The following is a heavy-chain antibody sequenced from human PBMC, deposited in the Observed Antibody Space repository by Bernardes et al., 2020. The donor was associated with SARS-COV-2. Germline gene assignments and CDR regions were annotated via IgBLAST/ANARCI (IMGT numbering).Heavy chain of an antibody. CDR2: FDPEDGET. CDR1: GYTLTELS. CDR3: ATSPPVTFPAQGLAYYYHGMDV. D-gene: IGHD3-16*01. J-gene: IGHJ6*02. V-gene: IGHV1-24*01. Sequence: ASVKVSCKVSGYTLTELSMRWVRQAPGKGLEWMGGFDPEDGETIYAQKFQGRVTMTEDTSTDTAYMELSSLRSEGTAVYYCATSPPVTFPAQGLAYYYHGMDVWGQGTTVTVSS.